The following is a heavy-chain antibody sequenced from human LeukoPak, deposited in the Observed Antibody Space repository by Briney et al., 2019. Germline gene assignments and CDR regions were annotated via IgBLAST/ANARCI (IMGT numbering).Heavy chain of an antibody. V-gene: IGHV1-2*02. J-gene: IGHJ4*02. CDR1: GYTFTGYY. D-gene: IGHD6-13*01. CDR2: INPNSGGT. Sequence: ASVKVSCKASGYTFTGYYMHWVRQAPGQGLEWMGWINPNSGGTDYSQKFQGRVTMTRDTSISTAYMELSSLRSDDRAVYYCVRDAIAAAGTGGWGQGTLVTVSS. CDR3: VRDAIAAAGTGG.